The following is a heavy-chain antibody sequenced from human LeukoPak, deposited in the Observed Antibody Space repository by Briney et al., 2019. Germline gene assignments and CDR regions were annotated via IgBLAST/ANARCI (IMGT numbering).Heavy chain of an antibody. Sequence: GGSLRLSCAASGFTVSSNYMSWVRQAPGKGLEWVSVIYSGGSTYYADSVKGRFTISRDNSKNTLYLQMNSLRTEDTAVYYCARDRGRITMVRGVEEIEDYWGQGTLVTVSS. V-gene: IGHV3-53*05. D-gene: IGHD3-10*01. CDR1: GFTVSSNY. J-gene: IGHJ4*02. CDR3: ARDRGRITMVRGVEEIEDY. CDR2: IYSGGST.